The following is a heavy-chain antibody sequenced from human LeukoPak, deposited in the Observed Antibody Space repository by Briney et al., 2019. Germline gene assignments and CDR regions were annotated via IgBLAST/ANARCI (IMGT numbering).Heavy chain of an antibody. J-gene: IGHJ4*02. Sequence: SETLSLTCTVSGGSISSYYWSWLRQPPGKGLEWIGYIYYSGSTSYNPSLKSRVTISVDTSKNQFSLKLSSVTAADTAVYYCAGVKTYYYDSSGYYAYWGQGTLVTVSS. CDR2: IYYSGST. V-gene: IGHV4-59*01. D-gene: IGHD3-22*01. CDR1: GGSISSYY. CDR3: AGVKTYYYDSSGYYAY.